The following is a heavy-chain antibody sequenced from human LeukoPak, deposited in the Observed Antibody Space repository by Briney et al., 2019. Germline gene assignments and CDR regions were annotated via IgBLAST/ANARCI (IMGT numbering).Heavy chain of an antibody. CDR2: IGGGATT. D-gene: IGHD1-26*01. J-gene: IGHJ4*02. CDR1: GFTFSNYV. V-gene: IGHV3-69-1*01. CDR3: ARRWELQY. Sequence: GGSLRLSCAASGFTFSNYVMSWVRQAPGKGLERVSAIGGGATTYYADSVKGRFTISRDNAKNSLYLQMNRLRAEDTAVYYCARRWELQYWGQGTLVTVSS.